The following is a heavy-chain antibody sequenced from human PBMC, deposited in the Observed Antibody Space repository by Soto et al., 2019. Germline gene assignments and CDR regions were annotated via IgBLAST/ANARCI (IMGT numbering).Heavy chain of an antibody. V-gene: IGHV3-7*03. CDR1: GFTFSSYW. CDR3: ARDLPDTAMVHDY. CDR2: IKQDGSEK. Sequence: GGSLRLSCAASGFTFSSYWMSWVRQAPGKGLEWVANIKQDGSEKYYVDSVKGRFTISRDNAKNSLYLQMNSLRAEDTAVYYCARDLPDTAMVHDYWGQGSLVTVSS. D-gene: IGHD5-18*01. J-gene: IGHJ4*02.